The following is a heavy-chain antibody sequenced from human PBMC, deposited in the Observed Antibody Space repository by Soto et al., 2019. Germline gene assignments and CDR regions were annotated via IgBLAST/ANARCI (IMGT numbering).Heavy chain of an antibody. J-gene: IGHJ4*02. Sequence: EVPLLESGGGLVQPGGSLRLSCAASGFTFSSYSMTWVRQAPGKGLEWVSGIRGNGANTYYADSVKGRFTISRDNSXXRMYLQMDSLRAEDTAVYYCTKGGGSNGYRYHSGHWGQGTLVTVSS. CDR2: IRGNGANT. D-gene: IGHD6-13*01. V-gene: IGHV3-23*01. CDR1: GFTFSSYS. CDR3: TKGGGSNGYRYHSGH.